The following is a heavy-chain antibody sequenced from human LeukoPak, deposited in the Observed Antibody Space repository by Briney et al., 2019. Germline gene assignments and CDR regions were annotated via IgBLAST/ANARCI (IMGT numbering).Heavy chain of an antibody. CDR3: AKDRCSNGIGCYYYYMDV. D-gene: IGHD2-8*01. CDR1: GFTFSSYG. V-gene: IGHV3-30*02. J-gene: IGHJ6*03. CDR2: IQYDGSNE. Sequence: PGGSLRLSCAASGFTFSSYGMHWVRQAPGNGLEWVAYIQYDGSNEQYADSVKGRFSISRDSSKNILYLQMNSLRAEDTAVYYCAKDRCSNGIGCYYYYMDVWGKGTTVTISS.